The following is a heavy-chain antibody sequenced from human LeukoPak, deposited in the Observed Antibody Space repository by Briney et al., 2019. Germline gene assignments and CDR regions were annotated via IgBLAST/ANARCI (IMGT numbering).Heavy chain of an antibody. Sequence: PGGSLRLPCAASGFTFSSYSMNWVRQAPGKGLEWVSSISSSSSYIYYADSVKGRFTISRDNAKNSLYLQMNSLRAEDTAVYYCARDRWHSSGWYTGGFDYWGQGTLVTVSS. CDR1: GFTFSSYS. J-gene: IGHJ4*02. CDR2: ISSSSSYI. V-gene: IGHV3-21*01. CDR3: ARDRWHSSGWYTGGFDY. D-gene: IGHD6-19*01.